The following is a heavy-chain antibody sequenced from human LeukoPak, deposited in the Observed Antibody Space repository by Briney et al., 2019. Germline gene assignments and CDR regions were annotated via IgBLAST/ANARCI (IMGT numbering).Heavy chain of an antibody. V-gene: IGHV1-69*02. J-gene: IGHJ4*02. D-gene: IGHD5-18*01. CDR3: ARTQVDTAMPVEYPLDY. Sequence: GASVKVSCKGSGGTFSSYTISWVRQAPGQGLEWMGRIIPILGIANYAQKFQGRVTITADKSTSTAYMELSSLRSEDAAVYYCARTQVDTAMPVEYPLDYWGQGTLVTVSS. CDR2: IIPILGIA. CDR1: GGTFSSYT.